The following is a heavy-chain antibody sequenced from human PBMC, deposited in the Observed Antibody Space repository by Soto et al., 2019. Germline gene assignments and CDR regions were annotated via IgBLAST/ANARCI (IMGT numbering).Heavy chain of an antibody. V-gene: IGHV1-2*02. CDR3: ARGDYGTGGYPFPYFDY. J-gene: IGHJ4*02. D-gene: IGHD2-8*02. CDR2: INPDSGAT. CDR1: GYSFTGYY. Sequence: HEHPVPSGAEVKRPGASLKVSCKASGYSFTGYYIHWVRQAPGQGLEWMGWINPDSGATNYAQNFQGRVTLTSDTTISTASMDLTSLTSADTAVYYCARGDYGTGGYPFPYFDYWGQGTLVIVSS.